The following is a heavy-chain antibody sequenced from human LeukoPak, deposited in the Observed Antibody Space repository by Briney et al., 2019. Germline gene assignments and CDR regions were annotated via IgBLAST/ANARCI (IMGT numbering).Heavy chain of an antibody. D-gene: IGHD3-22*01. J-gene: IGHJ4*02. Sequence: SETLPLTCSVSGGSISNHYWSWIRQAPGKTLEYIGNIYSSGSTYYNPSLKSRLTISLDTSQNQFSLKLSSVTAADTAVYYCARGTQQETYYYDSSGYYFDYWGQGTLVTVSS. V-gene: IGHV4-59*11. CDR3: ARGTQQETYYYDSSGYYFDY. CDR2: IYSSGST. CDR1: GGSISNHY.